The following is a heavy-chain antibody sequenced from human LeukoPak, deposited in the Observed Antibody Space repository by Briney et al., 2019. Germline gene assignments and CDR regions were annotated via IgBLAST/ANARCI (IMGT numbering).Heavy chain of an antibody. D-gene: IGHD6-6*01. CDR1: GFTFSNSN. V-gene: IGHV3-64D*09. J-gene: IGHJ4*02. Sequence: PGGSLRLSCAASGFTFSNSNMNWVRQAPGKGLEYVSAISSIGGSTYYADSVKGRFTISRDNSKNTLYLQMSSLRAEDTAVYYCVKGGEYSSSSAMDYWGQGTLVTVSS. CDR2: ISSIGGST. CDR3: VKGGEYSSSSAMDY.